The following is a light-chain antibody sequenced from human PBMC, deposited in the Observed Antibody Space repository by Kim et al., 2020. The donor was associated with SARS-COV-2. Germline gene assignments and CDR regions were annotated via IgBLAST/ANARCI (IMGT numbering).Light chain of an antibody. CDR3: SSYTSSSTVV. V-gene: IGLV2-14*03. Sequence: GLAIPISCTGTSSDVGGYNYVSWYQQHPGKAPKLMIYDVSNRPSGVSNRFSGSKSGNTASLTISGLQAEDEADYYCSSYTSSSTVVFGGGTQLTVL. CDR2: DVS. J-gene: IGLJ2*01. CDR1: SSDVGGYNY.